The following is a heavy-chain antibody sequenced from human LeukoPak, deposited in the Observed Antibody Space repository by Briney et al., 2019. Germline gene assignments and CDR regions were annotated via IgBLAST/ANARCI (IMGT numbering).Heavy chain of an antibody. CDR1: GFTLDDYA. Sequence: GGSLRLSCAASGFTLDDYAMHWVRQAPGKGLEWVSGISWNSGSIGYADSVKGRFTISRDNAKNSLYLQMNSLRAEDTAVYYCAKDRASVLRFLEWFEPNWFDPWGQGTLVTVSS. D-gene: IGHD3-3*01. CDR3: AKDRASVLRFLEWFEPNWFDP. J-gene: IGHJ5*02. V-gene: IGHV3-9*01. CDR2: ISWNSGSI.